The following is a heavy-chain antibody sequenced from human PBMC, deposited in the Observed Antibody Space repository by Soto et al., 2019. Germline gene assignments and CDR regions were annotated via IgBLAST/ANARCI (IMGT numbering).Heavy chain of an antibody. CDR1: GFTFDDYG. Sequence: GGSLRLSCAASGFTFDDYGMSWVRQAPGKGLEWVSGINWNGGSTGYADSVKGRFTISRDNAKNSLYLQMNSLRAEDTALYYCARDTRYYDSSDATLDYWGQGTLVTVSS. J-gene: IGHJ4*02. D-gene: IGHD3-22*01. V-gene: IGHV3-20*04. CDR2: INWNGGST. CDR3: ARDTRYYDSSDATLDY.